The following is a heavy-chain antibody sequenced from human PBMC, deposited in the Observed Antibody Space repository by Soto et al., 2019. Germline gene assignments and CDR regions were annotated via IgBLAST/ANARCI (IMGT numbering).Heavy chain of an antibody. V-gene: IGHV3-23*01. CDR2: ISGSGVTT. D-gene: IGHD3-10*01. CDR3: AKVGFHGSGSPPVSHY. Sequence: GGSLRLSCAASGFIFSSYAMSWVRQAPGKGLEWVSGISGSGVTTYHADSVKGRFTISRDNSKNTAYLQMNSLRAEDTAVYYCAKVGFHGSGSPPVSHYWGQGTLVTVSS. J-gene: IGHJ4*02. CDR1: GFIFSSYA.